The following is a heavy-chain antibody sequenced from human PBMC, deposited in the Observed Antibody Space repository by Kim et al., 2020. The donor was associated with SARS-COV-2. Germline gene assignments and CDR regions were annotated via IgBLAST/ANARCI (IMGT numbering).Heavy chain of an antibody. CDR1: GFTFDDYA. CDR3: ANVGAKTYYDFWSGYYPYYYYYMDV. D-gene: IGHD3-3*01. J-gene: IGHJ6*03. CDR2: ISGDGGST. V-gene: IGHV3-43*02. Sequence: GGSLRLSCAASGFTFDDYAMHWDRQAPGKGLEWVSLISGDGGSTYYADSVKGRFTISRDNSKNSLYLQMNSLRTEDTALYYCANVGAKTYYDFWSGYYPYYYYYMDVWGKGTTVTVSS.